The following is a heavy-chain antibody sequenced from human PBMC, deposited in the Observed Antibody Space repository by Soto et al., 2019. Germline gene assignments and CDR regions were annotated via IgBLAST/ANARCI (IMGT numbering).Heavy chain of an antibody. Sequence: SVKVSCKASGGTFSSYAISWVRQAPGQGLEWMGGIIPIFGTANYAQKFQGRVTITADESTSTAYMELSSLRSEDTAVYYCARFLLGYCSGGTCYSRHDAFDIWGQGTMVTVSS. CDR2: IIPIFGTA. CDR3: ARFLLGYCSGGTCYSRHDAFDI. J-gene: IGHJ3*02. CDR1: GGTFSSYA. V-gene: IGHV1-69*13. D-gene: IGHD2-15*01.